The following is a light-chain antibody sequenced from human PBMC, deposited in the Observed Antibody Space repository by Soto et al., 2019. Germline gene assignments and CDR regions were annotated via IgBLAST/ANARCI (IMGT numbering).Light chain of an antibody. CDR2: DAS. Sequence: DIQMTQSPSTLSASVGDRVTITCRASQSIVRWLAWYQQKPGKAPKLLIYDASSLERGVPSRFSGSGSGTEFTLTISSLQPDDFATYYCQQYNSYSRTFGQGTKVDIK. V-gene: IGKV1-5*01. CDR1: QSIVRW. CDR3: QQYNSYSRT. J-gene: IGKJ1*01.